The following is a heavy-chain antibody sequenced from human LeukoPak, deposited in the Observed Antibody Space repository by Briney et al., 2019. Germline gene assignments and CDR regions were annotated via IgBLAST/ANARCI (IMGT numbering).Heavy chain of an antibody. V-gene: IGHV4-39*01. CDR2: IFYSGST. Sequence: PSETLSLTCTVSGGSISTSNYYWGWIRQPPGKGLEWIGNIFYSGSTYYSPSLRSRVTISLDTSKNQFSLKLSSVTAADTAVYYCARHIGVRGVVTYYYYYMDVWGKGTTVTISS. CDR3: ARHIGVRGVVTYYYYYMDV. CDR1: GGSISTSNYY. D-gene: IGHD3-10*01. J-gene: IGHJ6*03.